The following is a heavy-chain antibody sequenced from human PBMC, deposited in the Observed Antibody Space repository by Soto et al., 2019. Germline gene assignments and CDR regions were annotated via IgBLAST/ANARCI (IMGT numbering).Heavy chain of an antibody. J-gene: IGHJ3*02. CDR3: ARRYCSSTSCDHDAFDI. CDR2: INYSGST. V-gene: IGHV4-31*03. Sequence: QAQLQESGPGLVKPSQTLSLTCTVSGGSISSGGYYWTWIRQHPGKGLEWIGYINYSGSTYYNPFLKSRVTISVDTSKNQFSLKLSSVTAADTAVFYCARRYCSSTSCDHDAFDIWGQGTMVTVSS. CDR1: GGSISSGGYY. D-gene: IGHD2-2*01.